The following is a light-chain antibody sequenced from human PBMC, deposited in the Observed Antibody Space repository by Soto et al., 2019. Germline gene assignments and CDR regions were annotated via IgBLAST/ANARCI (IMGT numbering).Light chain of an antibody. CDR3: RQYNSYPWT. J-gene: IGKJ1*01. CDR2: DAS. Sequence: DIQMTQSPSTLSASIGDRVTITCRASQTISNWLAWYQQKPGKAPKVLIHDASRLESGVPSRFSGSGSGTEFTLTINNLQPDDFAIYYCRQYNSYPWTFGQGTKVDIK. V-gene: IGKV1-5*01. CDR1: QTISNW.